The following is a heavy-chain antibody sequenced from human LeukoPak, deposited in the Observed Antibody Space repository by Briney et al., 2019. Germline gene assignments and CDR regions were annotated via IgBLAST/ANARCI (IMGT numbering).Heavy chain of an antibody. Sequence: GASVKVSCKASGYTFTSSYMHWVRQAPGQGLEWMGIINPSGGSTSYAQKFQGRVTMTRDTSTSTVYMELSSLRSEDTAVYYCAREVTIFGVVSGENWFDPWGQGTLVTVSS. CDR2: INPSGGST. J-gene: IGHJ5*02. D-gene: IGHD3-3*01. V-gene: IGHV1-46*01. CDR1: GYTFTSSY. CDR3: AREVTIFGVVSGENWFDP.